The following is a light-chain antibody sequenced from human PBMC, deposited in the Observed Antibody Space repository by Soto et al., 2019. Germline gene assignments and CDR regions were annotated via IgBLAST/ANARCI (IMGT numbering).Light chain of an antibody. V-gene: IGKV3-11*01. CDR1: QGVSSS. J-gene: IGKJ5*01. CDR2: DAS. CDR3: QQRSNWPMST. Sequence: EIVLTQSPATLSLSPGERATFSCRASQGVSSSLAWYQQKPGQAPRLLIYDASNRATGIPARFSGSGSGTDFTLTISSLEPEDFAVYYCQQRSNWPMSTFGQGTRLEIK.